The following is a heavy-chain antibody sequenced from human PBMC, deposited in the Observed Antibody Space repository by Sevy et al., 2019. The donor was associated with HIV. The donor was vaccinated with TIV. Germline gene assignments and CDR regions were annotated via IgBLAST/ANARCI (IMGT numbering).Heavy chain of an antibody. CDR1: GFSFSNYG. J-gene: IGHJ4*02. D-gene: IGHD5-12*01. CDR2: IRLDGNDK. CDR3: ARDRGYSGYDWGALTYYFDY. Sequence: GGSLRLSCEAFGFSFSNYGMHWVRQAPGKGPEWVSSIRLDGNDKQYADSVKGRFTISRDNSKNTLNLQMNSLRAEDTAVYYGARDRGYSGYDWGALTYYFDYWGQGTLVTVSS. V-gene: IGHV3-30*02.